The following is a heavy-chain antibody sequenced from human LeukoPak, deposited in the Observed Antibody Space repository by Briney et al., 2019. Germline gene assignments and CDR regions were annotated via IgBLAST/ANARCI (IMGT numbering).Heavy chain of an antibody. Sequence: ASVKVSCKASGYTFTGYYMHWVRQAPGQGLEWMGWINPNSGGTNYAQKFQGRVTMTRDTSISTAYMELSRLRSDDTAVYYCARVQYRRSYTDYYYYMDVWGKGTTVTVSS. CDR1: GYTFTGYY. D-gene: IGHD1-1*01. J-gene: IGHJ6*03. V-gene: IGHV1-2*02. CDR2: INPNSGGT. CDR3: ARVQYRRSYTDYYYYMDV.